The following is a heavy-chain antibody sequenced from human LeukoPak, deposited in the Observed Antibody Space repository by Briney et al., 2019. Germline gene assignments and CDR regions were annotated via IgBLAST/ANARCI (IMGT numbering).Heavy chain of an antibody. CDR2: INPNSGGT. CDR3: ARIGRRWGAVAGTVFNWFDP. V-gene: IGHV1-2*02. CDR1: GYTFTGYY. Sequence: GASVKVSCKASGYTFTGYYMHWVRQAPGQGLEWMGWINPNSGGTNYAQKFQGRVTMTRDTSISTAYMELSRLRSDDTAVYYCARIGRRWGAVAGTVFNWFDPWGQGTLVTVSS. J-gene: IGHJ5*02. D-gene: IGHD6-19*01.